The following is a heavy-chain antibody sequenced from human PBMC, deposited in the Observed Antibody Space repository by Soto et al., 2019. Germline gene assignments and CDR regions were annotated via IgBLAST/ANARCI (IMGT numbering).Heavy chain of an antibody. Sequence: NPSETLSLTCAVYGGSFSGYYWSWIRQPPGKGLEWIGEINHSGSTNYNPSLKSRVTISVDTSKNQFSLKLSSVTAADTAVYYCARWGQRILAAMVRGAHYYYYGMDDWGQGTTVTVSS. J-gene: IGHJ6*02. D-gene: IGHD3-10*01. CDR2: INHSGST. CDR3: ARWGQRILAAMVRGAHYYYYGMDD. CDR1: GGSFSGYY. V-gene: IGHV4-34*01.